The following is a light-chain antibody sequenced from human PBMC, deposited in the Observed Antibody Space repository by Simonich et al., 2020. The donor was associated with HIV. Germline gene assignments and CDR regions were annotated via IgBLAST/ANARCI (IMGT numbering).Light chain of an antibody. CDR1: SSDFGCYNL. V-gene: IGLV2-23*01. CDR2: EGS. Sequence: QSALTQPASVSGSPGQSITISCTGTSSDFGCYNLVSWYQQHPCKAPKLMIYEGSKRHSGVSNRFAGAKSGNTASQTISGLQAEDEADDYCCSYAGSSTPYVVFGGGTKLTVL. J-gene: IGLJ2*01. CDR3: CSYAGSSTPYVV.